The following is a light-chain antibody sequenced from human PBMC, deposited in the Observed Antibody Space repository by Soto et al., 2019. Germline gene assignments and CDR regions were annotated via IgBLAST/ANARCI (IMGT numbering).Light chain of an antibody. Sequence: EIVLTQSPATLSLSPGERATLSCRASQSVSSYLAWYQQKPGQAPRLLIYDASNRATGIPARFSGSGSGTDFTLTISSLEPEDFAVYYCQQRSFLFTFGPGTIVDIK. J-gene: IGKJ3*01. CDR2: DAS. V-gene: IGKV3-11*01. CDR1: QSVSSY. CDR3: QQRSFLFT.